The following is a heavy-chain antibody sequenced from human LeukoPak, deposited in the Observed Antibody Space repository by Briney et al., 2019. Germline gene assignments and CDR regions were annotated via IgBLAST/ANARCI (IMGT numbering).Heavy chain of an antibody. D-gene: IGHD3-9*01. Sequence: SETLSLTCTVSGGSISSYYWSWIRQPPGKGLEWIGYIYYSASTNYNPSLKSRVTISVDTSKNQFSLKLSSVTAADTAVYYCARVKLLTGYPYYFDYWGQGTLVTVSS. CDR2: IYYSAST. CDR3: ARVKLLTGYPYYFDY. J-gene: IGHJ4*02. V-gene: IGHV4-59*01. CDR1: GGSISSYY.